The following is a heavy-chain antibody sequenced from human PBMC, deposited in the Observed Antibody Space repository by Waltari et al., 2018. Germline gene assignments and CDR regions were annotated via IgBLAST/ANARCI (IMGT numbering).Heavy chain of an antibody. CDR2: IYYSGGT. Sequence: QLQLQESGPGLVKPSETLSLTRTVSGGSISSSSYYWGWIRQPPGKGLEWIGSIYYSGGTYYNPSLKSRVTISVDTSKNQFSLKLSSVTAADTAVYYCARQGPMIVVFWGQGTLVTVSS. CDR3: ARQGPMIVVF. CDR1: GGSISSSSYY. D-gene: IGHD3-22*01. J-gene: IGHJ4*02. V-gene: IGHV4-39*01.